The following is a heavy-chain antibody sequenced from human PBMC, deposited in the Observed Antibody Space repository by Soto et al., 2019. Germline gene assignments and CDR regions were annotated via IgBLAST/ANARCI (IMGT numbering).Heavy chain of an antibody. V-gene: IGHV3-23*01. CDR3: AKGRASDCPGCTQDY. Sequence: EVQLLESGGGLAQPGGSLRLSCAASAFTFSSYAMSWVRQAPGKGLEWVSAVSGSGDSTYYADSVKGRFTISRDNSKNPQYLQMNSLRAEDTAVYYCAKGRASDCPGCTQDYWGQGTLVTVSS. J-gene: IGHJ4*02. CDR2: VSGSGDST. CDR1: AFTFSSYA. D-gene: IGHD2-21*02.